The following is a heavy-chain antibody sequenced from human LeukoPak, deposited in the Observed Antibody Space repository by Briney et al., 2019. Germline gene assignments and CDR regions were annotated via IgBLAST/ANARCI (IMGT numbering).Heavy chain of an antibody. D-gene: IGHD1-1*01. CDR3: ARRAAIRLEPLPSYYYYMDV. CDR1: GFTFGDYA. V-gene: IGHV3-49*04. CDR2: IRSKAYGGIT. Sequence: GGSLRLSCTASGFTFGDYAMSWVRQAPGKGLEWVGFIRSKAYGGITEYAASVKGRFTISRDDSKSIAYLQMNSLKTEDTAVYYCARRAAIRLEPLPSYYYYMDVWGKGTTVTVSS. J-gene: IGHJ6*03.